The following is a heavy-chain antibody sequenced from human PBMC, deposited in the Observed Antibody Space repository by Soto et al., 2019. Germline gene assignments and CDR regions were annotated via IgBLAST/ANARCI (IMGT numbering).Heavy chain of an antibody. V-gene: IGHV3-23*01. CDR2: LSDSGGSI. Sequence: EVQLLESGGGLVQPGGSLRLSCTASGFTFNRHAMTWVRQAPGKGLEWVSGLSDSGGSIYYADSVKGRFTISRDNSXNTLYLQMNTLRAGDTAVYYCAKVSSAWYAGFFDLWGQGTLVTVSS. D-gene: IGHD2-8*01. CDR3: AKVSSAWYAGFFDL. J-gene: IGHJ4*02. CDR1: GFTFNRHA.